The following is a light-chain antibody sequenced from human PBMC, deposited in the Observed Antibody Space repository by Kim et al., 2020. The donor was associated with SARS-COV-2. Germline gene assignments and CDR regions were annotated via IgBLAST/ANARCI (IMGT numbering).Light chain of an antibody. J-gene: IGLJ3*02. CDR1: SSNIGSNT. Sequence: QSVLTQPPSASGTPGQRVAISCSGSSSNIGSNTVNWYQQLPGTAPKLLIHSNNLRPSGVPDRFSDSKSGTSASLAISGLQSEDEADYYCAAWDDSLHGWVFGGGTKLTVL. CDR2: SNN. V-gene: IGLV1-44*01. CDR3: AAWDDSLHGWV.